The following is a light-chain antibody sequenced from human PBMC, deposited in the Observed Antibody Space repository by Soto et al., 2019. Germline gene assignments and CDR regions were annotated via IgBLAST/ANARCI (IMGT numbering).Light chain of an antibody. CDR3: QQYHNWPYT. CDR2: GSS. Sequence: EIVMTQSPDTLSVSPGERATLSCRASQSVPSNLAWYQQTPGQAPRLLIYGSSARATGTPARFSGSGSGTEFTLTISSLQSEDFAVYYCQQYHNWPYTFGQGTKLEIK. CDR1: QSVPSN. V-gene: IGKV3-15*01. J-gene: IGKJ2*01.